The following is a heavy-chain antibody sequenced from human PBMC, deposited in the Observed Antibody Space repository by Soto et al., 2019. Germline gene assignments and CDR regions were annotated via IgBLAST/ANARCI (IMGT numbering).Heavy chain of an antibody. CDR2: ISPGSRYP. CDR1: GFTFGDSY. J-gene: IGHJ5*02. D-gene: IGHD2-15*01. Sequence: GGSLRLSCAVSGFTFGDSYMSWIRQAPGKGLEWLSYISPGSRYPAYADSVKGRFTISRDNAKRSLYLQMMSLTAEDTAIYYCVRGGGGGLFDPWGQGTMDTVSS. CDR3: VRGGGGGLFDP. V-gene: IGHV3-11*06.